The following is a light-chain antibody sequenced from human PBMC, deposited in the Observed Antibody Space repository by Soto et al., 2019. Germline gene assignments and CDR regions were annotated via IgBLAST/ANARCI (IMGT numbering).Light chain of an antibody. V-gene: IGKV3-11*01. J-gene: IGKJ1*01. CDR1: QSVSSY. CDR2: NTS. Sequence: EIVLTQSPATLSLSPGERATLSCRASQSVSSYLAWYQQKPGQAPRLLIYNTSNRATGIPARFSGSGSGTDFTLTISSLEPEYFAVYYCQQRNNWPTFGQGTKVEI. CDR3: QQRNNWPT.